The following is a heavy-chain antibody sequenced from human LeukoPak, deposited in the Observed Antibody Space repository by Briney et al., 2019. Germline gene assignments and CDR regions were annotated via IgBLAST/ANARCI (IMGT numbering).Heavy chain of an antibody. CDR3: ARVRSGWYPFDY. V-gene: IGHV4-59*01. Sequence: PSETLSLTCTVSGGSIRNYYWSWIRQPPGRGLEWIGYIYYTGSTNYNPSLKSRVTISIDTSKNQFSLKLSSVTAADTAVYYCARVRSGWYPFDYWGQGTLVTVSS. D-gene: IGHD6-19*01. CDR2: IYYTGST. CDR1: GGSIRNYY. J-gene: IGHJ4*02.